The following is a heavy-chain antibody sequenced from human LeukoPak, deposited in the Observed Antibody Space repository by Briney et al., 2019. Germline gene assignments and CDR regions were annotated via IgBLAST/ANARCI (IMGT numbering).Heavy chain of an antibody. CDR1: GDSISSSNW. CDR3: ARDQYSSSWRAFDI. Sequence: SGTLSLTCAVSGDSISSSNWWSWVRQPPGKGLEWIGEIYHSGSTNYNPSLKSRVTTSVDKSKNQFSLKLSSVTAADTAVYYCARDQYSSSWRAFDIWGQGTMVTVSS. J-gene: IGHJ3*02. V-gene: IGHV4-4*02. D-gene: IGHD6-13*01. CDR2: IYHSGST.